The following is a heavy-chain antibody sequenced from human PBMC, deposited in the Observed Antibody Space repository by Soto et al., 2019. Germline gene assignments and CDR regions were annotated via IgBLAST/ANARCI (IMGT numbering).Heavy chain of an antibody. J-gene: IGHJ4*02. CDR1: GGSIRTYY. Sequence: LSLTCTVSGGSIRTYYWSWIRQPAGKGLEWIGRIYTSGTANYSPSLKGRVIMAVDTAKNQLSLKVTSVTAADTAVYYCARDFDSSSWYRLDHWGRGTLVTVSS. CDR2: IYTSGTA. CDR3: ARDFDSSSWYRLDH. D-gene: IGHD6-13*01. V-gene: IGHV4-4*07.